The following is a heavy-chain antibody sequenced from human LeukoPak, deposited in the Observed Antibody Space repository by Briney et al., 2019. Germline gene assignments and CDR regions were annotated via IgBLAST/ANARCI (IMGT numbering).Heavy chain of an antibody. Sequence: GGSLRLSCAASGFTFSNAWMSWVRQAPGKGLEWVGRIKSKTDGGTTGYAAPVKGRFTISRDDSKNTLCLQMNSLKTEDTAVYYCTTDGTYYYGSGSYYYDYWGQGTLVTVSS. CDR2: IKSKTDGGTT. V-gene: IGHV3-15*01. CDR3: TTDGTYYYGSGSYYYDY. J-gene: IGHJ4*02. CDR1: GFTFSNAW. D-gene: IGHD3-10*01.